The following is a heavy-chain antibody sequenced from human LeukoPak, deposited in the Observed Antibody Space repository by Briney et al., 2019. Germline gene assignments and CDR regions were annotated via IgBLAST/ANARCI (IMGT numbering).Heavy chain of an antibody. Sequence: ASVKVSCKASGYTFTSYYMHWVRQAPGQGLEWMGIINPSGGSTSYAQKFQGRVTMTRDTSTSTVYMELSSLRSEDTAVYYCARAVMRGAVAGTGGYWGQGTLVTVSS. V-gene: IGHV1-46*01. D-gene: IGHD6-19*01. CDR1: GYTFTSYY. CDR3: ARAVMRGAVAGTGGY. CDR2: INPSGGST. J-gene: IGHJ4*02.